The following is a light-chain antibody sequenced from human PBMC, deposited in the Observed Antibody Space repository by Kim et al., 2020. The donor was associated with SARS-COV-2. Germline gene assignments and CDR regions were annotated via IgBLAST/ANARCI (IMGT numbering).Light chain of an antibody. J-gene: IGLJ3*02. CDR2: GNN. CDR1: SSNIGAGND. Sequence: GQEVTSSCTGRSSNIGAGNDVHWYQQFPGAAPKLLIYGNNIRPSGVPDRFSGSKSGTSASLAITGLQADDEADYYCQSSDTSLRGSFGGGTQLTVL. CDR3: QSSDTSLRGS. V-gene: IGLV1-40*01.